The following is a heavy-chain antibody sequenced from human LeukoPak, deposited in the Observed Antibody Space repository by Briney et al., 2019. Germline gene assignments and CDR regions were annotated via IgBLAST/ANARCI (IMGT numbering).Heavy chain of an antibody. J-gene: IGHJ4*02. V-gene: IGHV4-39*01. CDR1: GGAISSSSYY. D-gene: IGHD5-12*01. Sequence: SETLSLTCTLSGGAISSSSYYWGWIRQPPGKGLEWIGSIYYSGSTYYNPSLKSRVTISVDTSKNQFSLKLSSVTAADTAVYYCARHGSLRSPVGYWGQGTLVTVSS. CDR2: IYYSGST. CDR3: ARHGSLRSPVGY.